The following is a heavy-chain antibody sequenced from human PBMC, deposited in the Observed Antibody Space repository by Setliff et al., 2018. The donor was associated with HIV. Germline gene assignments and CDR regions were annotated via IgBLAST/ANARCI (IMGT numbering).Heavy chain of an antibody. Sequence: PSETLSLTCTVSGGSINTYWSWIRQPPGKGLEWIGYINYSGRTNYNPSLKSRATISLDTSKNQFSLKLTSVTAADTAIYYCARAPFPVAGFDYFDHWGQGTLVTVSS. CDR1: GGSINTY. CDR2: INYSGRT. D-gene: IGHD6-19*01. J-gene: IGHJ4*02. V-gene: IGHV4-59*08. CDR3: ARAPFPVAGFDYFDH.